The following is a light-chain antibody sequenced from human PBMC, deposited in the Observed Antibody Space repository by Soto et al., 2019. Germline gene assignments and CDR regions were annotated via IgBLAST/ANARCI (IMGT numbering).Light chain of an antibody. J-gene: IGKJ1*01. V-gene: IGKV1-5*01. Sequence: IQMTQSPSTLSASVGDRVTITCRASQSISSRLAWYQQKPGKAPKLLIYDASSLESGVPSRFSSSGSGTEFTLTISSLQPDDFATYYCQQYNSHPGTFGQGTKVDIK. CDR3: QQYNSHPGT. CDR1: QSISSR. CDR2: DAS.